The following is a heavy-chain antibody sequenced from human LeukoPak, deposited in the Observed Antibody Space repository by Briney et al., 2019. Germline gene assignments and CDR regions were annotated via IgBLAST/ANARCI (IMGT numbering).Heavy chain of an antibody. CDR2: ISSSSSYI. CDR1: GFTFSSYS. D-gene: IGHD3/OR15-3a*01. V-gene: IGHV3-21*01. CDR3: ARAARTGRLGYYFDY. J-gene: IGHJ4*02. Sequence: GGSLRLSCAASGFTFSSYSMNWVRQTPGKGLEWVSSISSSSSYIYYADSVKGRFTISRDNAKNSMYLQMNSLRAEDTAVYYCARAARTGRLGYYFDYWGWGTLVTVSS.